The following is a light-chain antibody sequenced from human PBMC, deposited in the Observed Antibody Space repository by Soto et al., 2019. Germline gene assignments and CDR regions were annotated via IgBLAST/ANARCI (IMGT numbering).Light chain of an antibody. CDR2: KAS. Sequence: DIQMTQSPSTLSASAGDRVTITCRASQSISSWLAWYQQKPGKAPKLLIYKASSLESGVPSRFSGSGSGTEFTLTISSLQPDDFATYYCQQYHSFSYTFGQGTRLEIK. J-gene: IGKJ2*01. CDR1: QSISSW. CDR3: QQYHSFSYT. V-gene: IGKV1-5*03.